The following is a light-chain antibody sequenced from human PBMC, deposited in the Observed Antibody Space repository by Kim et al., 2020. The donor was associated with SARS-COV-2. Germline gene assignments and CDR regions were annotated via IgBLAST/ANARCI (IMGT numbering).Light chain of an antibody. CDR1: QSVSSN. CDR2: GAS. CDR3: QQYNNWPIT. V-gene: IGKV3-15*01. Sequence: VSPGERATLSCRPSQSVSSNLAWYQQKPGQAPRLLIYGASTRATGIPARFSGSGSGTEFTLTISSLQSEDFAVYYCQQYNNWPITFGQGTRLEIK. J-gene: IGKJ5*01.